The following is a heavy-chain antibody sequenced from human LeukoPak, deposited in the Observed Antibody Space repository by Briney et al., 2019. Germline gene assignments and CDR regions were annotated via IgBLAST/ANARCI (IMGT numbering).Heavy chain of an antibody. J-gene: IGHJ6*03. Sequence: PSETLSLTCAVYGGSFSGYYGSWIRQPPGKGLEWIGEINHSGSTNYNPSLKSRVTISVDTSKNQFSLKLSSVTAADTAVYYCARGKSYSGSYYAYYYYYYMDVWGKGTTVTVSS. CDR1: GGSFSGYY. CDR2: INHSGST. CDR3: ARGKSYSGSYYAYYYYYYMDV. D-gene: IGHD1-26*01. V-gene: IGHV4-34*01.